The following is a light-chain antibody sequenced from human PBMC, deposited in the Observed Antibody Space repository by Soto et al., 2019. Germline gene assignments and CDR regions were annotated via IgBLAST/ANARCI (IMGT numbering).Light chain of an antibody. Sequence: EIILTQSPDTLSLSPGDRATLTCRASQGVSSNYLAWCQQRPGQAPRLLIYGASTRAAGIPDRFSGSGSGTDFTLTITRLEPEDSAVYFCQQYTGPPTTFGQGTRLEIK. J-gene: IGKJ5*01. CDR1: QGVSSNY. V-gene: IGKV3-20*01. CDR3: QQYTGPPTT. CDR2: GAS.